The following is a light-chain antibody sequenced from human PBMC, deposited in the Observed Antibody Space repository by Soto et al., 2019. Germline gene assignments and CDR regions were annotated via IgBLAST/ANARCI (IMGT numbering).Light chain of an antibody. CDR1: QSVLYSSNKKKY. CDR2: WAS. Sequence: DIVMTQSPDSLTVSLGVSATITCKSSQSVLYSSNKKKYIAWYQQKPGQPPKLLIYWASSREPGVPDRFSGSGSGTDFTLSISSLQAEDVAAYYCQQYYNIPHTFGQGTKLEIK. J-gene: IGKJ2*01. V-gene: IGKV4-1*01. CDR3: QQYYNIPHT.